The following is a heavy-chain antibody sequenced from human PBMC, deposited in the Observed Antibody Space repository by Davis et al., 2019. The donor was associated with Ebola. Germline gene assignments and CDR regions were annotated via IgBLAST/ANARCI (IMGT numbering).Heavy chain of an antibody. J-gene: IGHJ2*01. D-gene: IGHD4/OR15-4a*01. Sequence: GGSLRLSCAAPGFTFSSYGMHWVRQAPGKGLEWVAFIRRDGSNKYYVDSVKGRFTISRDNSKNTLYLQMNSLRAEDTALYYCAKDKTMATQYWYFDLWGRGTLVSVSS. CDR1: GFTFSSYG. V-gene: IGHV3-30*02. CDR2: IRRDGSNK. CDR3: AKDKTMATQYWYFDL.